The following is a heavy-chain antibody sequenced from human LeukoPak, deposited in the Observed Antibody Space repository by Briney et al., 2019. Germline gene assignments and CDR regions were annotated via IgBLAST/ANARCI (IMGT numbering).Heavy chain of an antibody. D-gene: IGHD1-1*01. V-gene: IGHV3-7*01. CDR1: GFTFSNYW. CDR3: AKDLTTGTLSFDY. J-gene: IGHJ4*02. Sequence: SGGSLRLSCAASGFTFSNYWMSWVRQAPGKGLEWVANIKEDGSVKYYVDSVEGRFTISRDNAKNSLYLQMNSLRAEDTAVYYCAKDLTTGTLSFDYWGQGTLVTVSS. CDR2: IKEDGSVK.